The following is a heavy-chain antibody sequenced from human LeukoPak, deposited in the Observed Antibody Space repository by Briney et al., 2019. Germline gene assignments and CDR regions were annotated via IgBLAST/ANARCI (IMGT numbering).Heavy chain of an antibody. V-gene: IGHV4-34*01. CDR1: GGSFSGYY. J-gene: IGHJ5*02. Sequence: SETLSLTCAVYGGSFSGYYWSWIRQPPGKGLEWIGEINHSGSTNYNPSLKGRVTISVDTSKNQFSLKLSSVTAADTAVYYCARGSGTWVTWGQGTLVTVSS. CDR2: INHSGST. CDR3: ARGSGTWVT. D-gene: IGHD2-21*01.